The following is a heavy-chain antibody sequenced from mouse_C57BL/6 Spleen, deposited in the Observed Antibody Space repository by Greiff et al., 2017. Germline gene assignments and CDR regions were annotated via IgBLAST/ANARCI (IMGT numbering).Heavy chain of an antibody. D-gene: IGHD2-1*01. Sequence: VMLVESGAELVKPGASVKISCKASGYAFSSYWMNWVKQRPGKGLEWIGQIYPGDGDTNYNGKFKGKATLTADKSSSTAYMQLSSLTSEDSAVYFCAQSRIYYGNFRFAYWGQGTLVTVSA. CDR3: AQSRIYYGNFRFAY. CDR2: IYPGDGDT. J-gene: IGHJ3*01. CDR1: GYAFSSYW. V-gene: IGHV1-80*01.